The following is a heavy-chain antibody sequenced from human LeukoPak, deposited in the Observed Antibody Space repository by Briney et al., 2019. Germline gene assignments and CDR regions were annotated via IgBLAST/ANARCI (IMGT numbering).Heavy chain of an antibody. Sequence: PGGSLRLSCAASGFTVSSNYMSWVRQAPGKELEWVSVIYSGGSTYYADSVKGRFTISRDNSKNTLYLQMNSLRAEDTAVYYCYRAYYYDSSGFKSGLDIWGQGTMVTVSS. D-gene: IGHD3-22*01. CDR2: IYSGGST. V-gene: IGHV3-66*01. CDR1: GFTVSSNY. J-gene: IGHJ3*02. CDR3: YRAYYYDSSGFKSGLDI.